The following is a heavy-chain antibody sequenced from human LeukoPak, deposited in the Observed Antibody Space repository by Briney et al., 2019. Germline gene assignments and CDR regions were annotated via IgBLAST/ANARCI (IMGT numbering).Heavy chain of an antibody. J-gene: IGHJ4*02. Sequence: SETLSLTCAVYGGSFSGYYWSWIRQPPGKGLEWIGEINHSGSTNYNPSLKSRVTISVDTSKNQFSLKLSSVTAADTAVYYCARLRRGYGGNSYYDYWGQGTLVTVSS. V-gene: IGHV4-34*01. D-gene: IGHD4-23*01. CDR2: INHSGST. CDR1: GGSFSGYY. CDR3: ARLRRGYGGNSYYDY.